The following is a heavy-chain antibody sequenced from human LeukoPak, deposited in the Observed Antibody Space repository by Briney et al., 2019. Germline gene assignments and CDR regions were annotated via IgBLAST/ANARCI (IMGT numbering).Heavy chain of an antibody. V-gene: IGHV4-59*01. CDR2: IYYSGST. J-gene: IGHJ5*02. CDR3: ARDHVVVHEGGWFDP. Sequence: GSLRLSCAASGFTFSNYWMSWVRQPPGKGLEWIGYIYYSGSTNYNPSLKSRVTISVDTSKNQFSLKLSSVTAADTAVYYCARDHVVVHEGGWFDPWGQGTLVTVSS. D-gene: IGHD2-15*01. CDR1: GFTFSNYW.